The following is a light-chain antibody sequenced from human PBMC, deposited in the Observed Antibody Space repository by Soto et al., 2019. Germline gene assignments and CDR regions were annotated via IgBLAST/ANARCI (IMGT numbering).Light chain of an antibody. Sequence: EIVLTQSPGTLSLSPGERATLSCRASQSVSSSLAWYQQKPGQAPRLLILGASTRATGIPARFSGSGSGTEFTLSISSLQSEDSAVYYCKQYKEWPPFTFGQGTRLEI. CDR1: QSVSSS. CDR3: KQYKEWPPFT. J-gene: IGKJ5*01. V-gene: IGKV3-15*01. CDR2: GAS.